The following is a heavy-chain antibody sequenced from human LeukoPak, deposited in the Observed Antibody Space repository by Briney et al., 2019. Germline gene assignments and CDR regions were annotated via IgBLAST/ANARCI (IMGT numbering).Heavy chain of an antibody. D-gene: IGHD6-19*01. CDR3: ARCSSGWYSKYYFDY. CDR1: GGSISGSSYY. CDR2: IYYSGST. V-gene: IGHV4-39*01. J-gene: IGHJ4*02. Sequence: SETLSLTCTVSGGSISGSSYYWGWIRQPPGKGLEWIGSIYYSGSTYYNPSLKSRVTISVDTSKNQFSLKLNSVTATDTAVYYCARCSSGWYSKYYFDYWGQGTLVTVSS.